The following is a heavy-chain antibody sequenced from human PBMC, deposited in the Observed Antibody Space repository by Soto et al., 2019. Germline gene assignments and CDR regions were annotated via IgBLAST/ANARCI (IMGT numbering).Heavy chain of an antibody. CDR2: IYYSGST. CDR1: GGSISSSSYY. Sequence: SETLSLTCTVSGGSISSSSYYWGWIRQPPGKGLEWIGSIYYSGSTYYNPSLKSRVTISVDTSKNQFSLKLSSVTAADTAVYYCASDTGAAADTLEDYWGQGTLVTVSS. CDR3: ASDTGAAADTLEDY. D-gene: IGHD6-13*01. J-gene: IGHJ4*02. V-gene: IGHV4-39*01.